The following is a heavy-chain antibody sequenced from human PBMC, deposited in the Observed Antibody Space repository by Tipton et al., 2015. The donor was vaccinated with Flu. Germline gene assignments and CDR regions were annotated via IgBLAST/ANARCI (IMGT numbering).Heavy chain of an antibody. CDR1: GVTFSSYA. CDR2: IIGSGGNT. Sequence: SLRLSCAASGVTFSSYAMGWVRQAPGKGLEWVSGIIGSGGNTYYEDSVKGRFTISRDISKNTLFLQMNNLRAEETAVYYCARRDYSNYVSDPKNWFDPWGQGNLVAVSS. J-gene: IGHJ5*02. V-gene: IGHV3-23*01. D-gene: IGHD4-11*01. CDR3: ARRDYSNYVSDPKNWFDP.